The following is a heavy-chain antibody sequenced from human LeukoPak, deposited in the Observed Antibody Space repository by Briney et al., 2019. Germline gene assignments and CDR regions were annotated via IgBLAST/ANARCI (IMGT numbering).Heavy chain of an antibody. CDR2: ISAYNGNT. CDR3: AGTIGDYDYYYGMDV. J-gene: IGHJ6*02. V-gene: IGHV1-18*01. Sequence: ASVKVSCKASGYTFTSYGISWVRQAPGQGLEWMGWISAYNGNTNYAQKLQGRVTMTTDTSTSTAYMELRSLRSDDTAVYYCAGTIGDYDYYYGMDVWGQGTTVTVSS. CDR1: GYTFTSYG. D-gene: IGHD1-1*01.